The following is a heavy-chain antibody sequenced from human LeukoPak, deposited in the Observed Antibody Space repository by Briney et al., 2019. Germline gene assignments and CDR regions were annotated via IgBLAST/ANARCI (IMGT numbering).Heavy chain of an antibody. CDR1: GGSISSGSYY. Sequence: SQTLSLTCTVSGGSISSGSYYWSWIRQPPGKGLEWIGEINHSGSTNYNPSLKSRVTISVDTSKNQFSLKLSSVTAADTAVYYCARGLAPWGQGTLVTVSS. V-gene: IGHV4-39*07. J-gene: IGHJ5*02. CDR2: INHSGST. CDR3: ARGLAP.